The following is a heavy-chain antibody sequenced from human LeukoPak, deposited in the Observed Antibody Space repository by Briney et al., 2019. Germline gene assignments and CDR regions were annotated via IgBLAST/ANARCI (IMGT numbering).Heavy chain of an antibody. CDR3: ARSAMIVVTYYLDY. D-gene: IGHD3-22*01. CDR1: GYTFTSHG. Sequence: ASVKVSCKASGYTFTSHGLSWARQAPGQGLEWMGGIIPIFGTANYAQKFQGRVTITADESTSTAYMELSSLRSEDTAVYYCARSAMIVVTYYLDYWGQGTLVTVSS. J-gene: IGHJ4*02. CDR2: IIPIFGTA. V-gene: IGHV1-69*13.